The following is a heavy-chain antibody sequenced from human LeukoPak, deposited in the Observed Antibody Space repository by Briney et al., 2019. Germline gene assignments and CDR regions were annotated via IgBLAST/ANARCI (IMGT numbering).Heavy chain of an antibody. CDR3: AREWGRIAVAGGPGY. Sequence: PGGSLRLSCAASGFTFRRFGMHWVRQAPGKGLEWVALIWYDGRTKSHADSVRGRFTISRDNSANTLYLQMSSLRVEDTAVYYCAREWGRIAVAGGPGYWGQGALVTVSS. V-gene: IGHV3-33*01. CDR1: GFTFRRFG. CDR2: IWYDGRTK. J-gene: IGHJ4*02. D-gene: IGHD6-19*01.